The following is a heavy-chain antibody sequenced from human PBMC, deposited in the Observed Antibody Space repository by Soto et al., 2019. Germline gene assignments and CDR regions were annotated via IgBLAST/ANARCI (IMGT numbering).Heavy chain of an antibody. D-gene: IGHD3-10*01. CDR1: GGSISSYY. J-gene: IGHJ6*02. CDR2: IYYSGST. V-gene: IGHV4-30-4*01. CDR3: AREGVSGDYYYGMDV. Sequence: SETLSLTCTVSGGSISSYYWSWIRQPPGKGLEWIGYIYYSGSTYYNPSLKSRVTISVDTSKNQSSLKLSSVTAADTAVYYCAREGVSGDYYYGMDVWGQGTTVTVSS.